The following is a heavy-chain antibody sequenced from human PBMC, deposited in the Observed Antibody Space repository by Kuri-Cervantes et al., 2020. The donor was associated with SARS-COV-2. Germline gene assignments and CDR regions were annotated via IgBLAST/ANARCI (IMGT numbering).Heavy chain of an antibody. J-gene: IGHJ4*02. CDR3: ARTTIFGVVIRPLDY. V-gene: IGHV2-5*05. CDR2: IYWDDDK. CDR1: GFSLSTSGVG. Sequence: SGPTLVKPTQTLTLTCTFSGFSLSTSGVGVGWIRQPPGKALEWLALIYWDDDKRYGPSLKSRLTITKDTSKNQVVLTMTNMDPVDTATYYCARTTIFGVVIRPLDYWGQGTLVTVSS. D-gene: IGHD3-3*01.